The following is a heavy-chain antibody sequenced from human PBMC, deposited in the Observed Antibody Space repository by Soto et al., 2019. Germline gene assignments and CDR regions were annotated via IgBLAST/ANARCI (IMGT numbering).Heavy chain of an antibody. J-gene: IGHJ1*01. CDR2: SSGSGGST. V-gene: IGHV3-23*01. D-gene: IGHD3-22*01. Sequence: EVQLLESGGGLVQPGGSLRLSCAASGFTFSSYAMSWVRQAPGKGLEWVSASSGSGGSTYYADSVKGRFTISRDNPKNTLYLQMTSLRAEDTAVYYCAKDWGVANYYDSAFPHWGQGTLVTVSS. CDR1: GFTFSSYA. CDR3: AKDWGVANYYDSAFPH.